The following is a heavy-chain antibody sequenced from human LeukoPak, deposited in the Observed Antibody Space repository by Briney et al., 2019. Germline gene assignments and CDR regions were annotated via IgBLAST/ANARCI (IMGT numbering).Heavy chain of an antibody. CDR3: ARRILGGGYYDSSGYQDAFDI. V-gene: IGHV4-39*01. CDR2: IYYSGST. J-gene: IGHJ3*02. CDR1: GGSISSSSYY. D-gene: IGHD3-22*01. Sequence: PSGTLSLTCTVSGGSISSSSYYWGWIRQPPGKGLGWIGSIYYSGSTYYNPSLKSRVTISVDTSKNQFSLKLSSVTAADTAVYYCARRILGGGYYDSSGYQDAFDIWGQGTMVTVSS.